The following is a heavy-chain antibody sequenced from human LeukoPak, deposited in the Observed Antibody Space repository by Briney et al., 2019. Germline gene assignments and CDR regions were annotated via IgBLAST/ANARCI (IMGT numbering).Heavy chain of an antibody. D-gene: IGHD1-26*01. CDR1: GFSISKGFY. CDR2: IYHDGTS. Sequence: SETLSLTCTVAGFSISKGFYWGWVRQPPGKGLEFIATIYHDGTSHYNPSLESRATISVDTSRNQFSLKLTSVTAADTAVYYCARESGSYCWDYWGQGTLVTVSS. CDR3: ARESGSYCWDY. J-gene: IGHJ4*02. V-gene: IGHV4-38-2*02.